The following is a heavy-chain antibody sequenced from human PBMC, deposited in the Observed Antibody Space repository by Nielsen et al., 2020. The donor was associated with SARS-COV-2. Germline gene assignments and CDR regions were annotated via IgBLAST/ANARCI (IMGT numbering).Heavy chain of an antibody. J-gene: IGHJ1*01. CDR2: ISWNSGSI. Sequence: SLKISCAASGFTFDDYAMHWVRQAPGKGLEWVSGISWNSGSIGYADSVKGRFTISRDNAKNTLYLQMNSLRAEDTAVYYCARAKIAPRAEYFQHWGQGTLVTVSS. D-gene: IGHD3-22*01. V-gene: IGHV3-9*01. CDR1: GFTFDDYA. CDR3: ARAKIAPRAEYFQH.